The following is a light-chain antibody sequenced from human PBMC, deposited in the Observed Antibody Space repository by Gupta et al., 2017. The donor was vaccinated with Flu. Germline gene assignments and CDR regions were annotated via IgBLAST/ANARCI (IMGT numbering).Light chain of an antibody. CDR2: AAS. J-gene: IGKJ4*01. CDR3: QQSYSTHF. CDR1: QSISSY. Sequence: DIQMTQSPSSLSASVGDRVTITCRASQSISSYLNWYQQKPGKAPKLLIYAASRFQSGVPSRFSGSGSGTDFTLTISRLQPEDIATYYCQQSYSTHFFGGGTKVEIK. V-gene: IGKV1-39*01.